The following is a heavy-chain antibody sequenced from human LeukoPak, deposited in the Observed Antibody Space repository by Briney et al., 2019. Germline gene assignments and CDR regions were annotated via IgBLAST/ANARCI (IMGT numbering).Heavy chain of an antibody. J-gene: IGHJ4*02. V-gene: IGHV3-23*01. CDR1: GFTFSSYE. D-gene: IGHD3-10*01. CDR3: AKDDAWLRFGE. Sequence: GGSLRLSCAASGFTFSSYEMNWVRQAPGKGLEWVSGISPSGDITYYADSVKGRFTISRDNSKNTLYLEVISLTAEDTAVYYCAKDDAWLRFGEWSQGTLVAVSS. CDR2: ISPSGDIT.